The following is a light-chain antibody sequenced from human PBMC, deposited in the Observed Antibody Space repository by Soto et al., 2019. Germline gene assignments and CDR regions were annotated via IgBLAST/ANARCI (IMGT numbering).Light chain of an antibody. CDR3: QQYNSWPPA. J-gene: IGKJ1*01. V-gene: IGKV3-15*01. Sequence: EIVMTQSPATLSVSPGERATLSCRASQSVRSNLAWYQQKPGQAPRLLIYGVSTRATGIPARFSGSGSGTEFTLTISSLQSEDFAVYCCQQYNSWPPAFGQGTKVEF. CDR2: GVS. CDR1: QSVRSN.